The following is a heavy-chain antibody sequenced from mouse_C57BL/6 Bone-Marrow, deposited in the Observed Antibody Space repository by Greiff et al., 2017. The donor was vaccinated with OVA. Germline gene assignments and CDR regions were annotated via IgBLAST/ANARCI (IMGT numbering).Heavy chain of an antibody. D-gene: IGHD3-3*01. Sequence: VQLQPSGAELAKPGASVKLSCKSSGYTFTSYWMHWVKQRPGQGLEWIGYINPSRGYTKYNQKFKDKATLTADKSSSTAYMQLSSLTDEDSAVDYCARWGWGYAMDYWGQGTSVTVSS. CDR3: ARWGWGYAMDY. CDR1: GYTFTSYW. J-gene: IGHJ4*01. V-gene: IGHV1-7*01. CDR2: INPSRGYT.